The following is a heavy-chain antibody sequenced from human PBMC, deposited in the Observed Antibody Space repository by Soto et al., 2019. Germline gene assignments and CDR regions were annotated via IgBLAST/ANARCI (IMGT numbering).Heavy chain of an antibody. CDR1: GFSLTPYS. V-gene: IGHV3-48*02. J-gene: IGHJ5*02. Sequence: GGSLRLSCVASGFSLTPYSMTWVRQAPGEGLEWISYITSSSGTTYYADSVKGRFTISRDDAKNSVYLQMNSLRDDDTAVYFCARSRGYSFSYWFDPWGQGTLVTVSS. CDR3: ARSRGYSFSYWFDP. D-gene: IGHD5-18*01. CDR2: ITSSSGTT.